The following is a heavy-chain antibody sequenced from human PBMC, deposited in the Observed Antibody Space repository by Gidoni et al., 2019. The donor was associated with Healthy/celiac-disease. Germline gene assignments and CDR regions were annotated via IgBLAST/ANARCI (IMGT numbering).Heavy chain of an antibody. CDR2: ISYDGSNK. V-gene: IGHV3-30*19. Sequence: QVQLVESGGGVVQPGRSLRLSGAASGFTFSNYGVHWVRQAPGKGLEWVALISYDGSNKYYAASVKGRFTISRDNSYHTLYLQMNSLRAEDTAVYYCARDPGGGYDPYYFDYWGQGTLVTVSS. CDR1: GFTFSNYG. CDR3: ARDPGGGYDPYYFDY. J-gene: IGHJ4*02. D-gene: IGHD5-12*01.